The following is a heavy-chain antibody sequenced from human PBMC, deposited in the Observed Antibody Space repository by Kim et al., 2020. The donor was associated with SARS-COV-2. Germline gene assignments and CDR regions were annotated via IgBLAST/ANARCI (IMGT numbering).Heavy chain of an antibody. CDR2: IYYSGST. CDR1: GGSVSSGSYY. CDR3: AREGDYGDPSGLDY. Sequence: SETLSLTCTVSGGSVSSGSYYWSWIRQPPGKGLEWIGYIYYSGSTNYNPSLKSRVTISVDTSKNQFSLKLSSVTAADTAVYYCAREGDYGDPSGLDYWGQGTLVTVSS. D-gene: IGHD4-17*01. V-gene: IGHV4-61*01. J-gene: IGHJ4*02.